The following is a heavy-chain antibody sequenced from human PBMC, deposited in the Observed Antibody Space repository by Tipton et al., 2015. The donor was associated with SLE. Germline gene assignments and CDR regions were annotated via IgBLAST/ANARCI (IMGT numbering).Heavy chain of an antibody. D-gene: IGHD1-1*01. CDR3: ARQLLFLRYFDY. CDR1: GGSFTDYY. Sequence: TLSLTRAVYGGSFTDYYWTWIRQPPGEGLEWIGEISHGGSTNYNPSLKSRVTISVDTSRNQFSLMVSSVTAADTAVYYCARQLLFLRYFDYWGQGTLVTVSS. V-gene: IGHV4-34*01. J-gene: IGHJ4*02. CDR2: ISHGGST.